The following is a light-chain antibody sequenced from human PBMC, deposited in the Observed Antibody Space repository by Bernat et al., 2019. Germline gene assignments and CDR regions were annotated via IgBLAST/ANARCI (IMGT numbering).Light chain of an antibody. CDR3: QQYGSSPRT. Sequence: ETVLTQSPGTLSLSPGERATLSCRASQSVNSNFLAWYQQKPGQAPRLLIYGSSGRATGIPDRFSGSGSGTDSTLAISRVEPEDFAVYYCQQYGSSPRTFGQGTKVEIK. CDR2: GSS. J-gene: IGKJ1*01. CDR1: QSVNSNF. V-gene: IGKV3-20*01.